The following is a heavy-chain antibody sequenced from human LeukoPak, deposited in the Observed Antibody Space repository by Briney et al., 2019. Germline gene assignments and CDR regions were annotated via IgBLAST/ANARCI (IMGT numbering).Heavy chain of an antibody. V-gene: IGHV5-51*01. Sequence: GASLKISLKGSGYSVTSYWIGWVRQMPGKGLEWMGIIYPGDSDTRYSPSFQGQVTISADKSISTAYLQWSSLKASDTAMYYCARLRRDGYNSHYFDYWGQGTLVTVSS. CDR3: ARLRRDGYNSHYFDY. CDR2: IYPGDSDT. J-gene: IGHJ4*02. D-gene: IGHD5-24*01. CDR1: GYSVTSYW.